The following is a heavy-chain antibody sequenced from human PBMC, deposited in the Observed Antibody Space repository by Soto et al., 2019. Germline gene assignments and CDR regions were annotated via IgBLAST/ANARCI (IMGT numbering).Heavy chain of an antibody. D-gene: IGHD2-2*02. J-gene: IGHJ3*02. CDR1: GGTFSSYA. Sequence: QVQLVKSGAEVKKPGSSVKVSGKASGGTFSSYAISWVRQAPGQGLEWRGGIIPIFGTANYAQKFQGRVTITADESTSTAYMELSSLRSEDTAVYYCASSIVVVPAAISERGAFDIWGHGTMVTVSS. CDR3: ASSIVVVPAAISERGAFDI. V-gene: IGHV1-69*01. CDR2: IIPIFGTA.